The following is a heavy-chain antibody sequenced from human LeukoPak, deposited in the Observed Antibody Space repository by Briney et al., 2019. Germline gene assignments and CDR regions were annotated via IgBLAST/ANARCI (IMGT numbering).Heavy chain of an antibody. CDR2: IYYSGST. J-gene: IGHJ5*02. Sequence: SETLSLTCTVSGGSISSYYWSWIRQPPGKGLEWIGYIYYSGSTNYNPSLKSRVTISVDTSKNQSSLKLSSVTAADTAVYYCARSITMVRGVIGWFDPWGQGTLVTVSS. V-gene: IGHV4-59*01. CDR1: GGSISSYY. CDR3: ARSITMVRGVIGWFDP. D-gene: IGHD3-10*01.